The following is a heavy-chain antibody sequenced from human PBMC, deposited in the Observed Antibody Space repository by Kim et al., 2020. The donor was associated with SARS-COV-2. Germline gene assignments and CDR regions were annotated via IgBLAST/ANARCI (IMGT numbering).Heavy chain of an antibody. J-gene: IGHJ4*02. Sequence: GGSLRLSCAASGFTFSSYAMHWVRQAPGKGLEWVAVISYDGSNKYYADSVKGRFTISRDNSKNTLYLQMNSLRAEDTAVYYCARDRYSGSLGIFYYFDYWGQGTLVTVSS. D-gene: IGHD1-26*01. CDR3: ARDRYSGSLGIFYYFDY. V-gene: IGHV3-30*04. CDR1: GFTFSSYA. CDR2: ISYDGSNK.